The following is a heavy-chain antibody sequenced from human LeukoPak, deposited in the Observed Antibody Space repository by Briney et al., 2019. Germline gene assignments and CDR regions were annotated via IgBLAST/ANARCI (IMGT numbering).Heavy chain of an antibody. CDR2: INHSGST. CDR3: ARGVSRIQLFDY. Sequence: PSETLSLTCAVYGGSFSGYYWSWIRQPPGKGLEWIGEINHSGSTNYNPSLKSRVTTSVDTSKNQFSLKLSSVTAADTAVYYCARGVSRIQLFDYWGQGTLVTVSS. D-gene: IGHD5-18*01. CDR1: GGSFSGYY. J-gene: IGHJ4*02. V-gene: IGHV4-34*01.